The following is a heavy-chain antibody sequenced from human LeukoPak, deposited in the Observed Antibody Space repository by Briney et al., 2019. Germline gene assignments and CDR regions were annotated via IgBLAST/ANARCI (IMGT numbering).Heavy chain of an antibody. V-gene: IGHV4-38-2*02. J-gene: IGHJ3*02. CDR3: ARDGAVAGIRNAFDI. Sequence: SETLSLTCTVSGYSISSGYYWGWIRQPPGKGLEWIGTIYHSGSTYYNPSLKSRVTISVDTSKNQFSLKLSSVTAADTAVYYCARDGAVAGIRNAFDIWGQGTMVTVSS. D-gene: IGHD6-19*01. CDR1: GYSISSGYY. CDR2: IYHSGST.